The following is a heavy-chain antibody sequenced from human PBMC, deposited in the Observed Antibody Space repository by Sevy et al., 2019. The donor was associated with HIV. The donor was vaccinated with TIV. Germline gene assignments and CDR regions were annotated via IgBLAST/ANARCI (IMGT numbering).Heavy chain of an antibody. Sequence: ASVKVSCKASGYTFTSYGISWVRQAPGQGLEWMGWISAYNGNTNYAQKLQGRVTMTTDTSTRTANMELRSLRSDDTAVYYCARDRLGYCSSTSCEKDYWGQGTLVTVSS. CDR2: ISAYNGNT. D-gene: IGHD2-2*01. CDR1: GYTFTSYG. CDR3: ARDRLGYCSSTSCEKDY. J-gene: IGHJ4*02. V-gene: IGHV1-18*01.